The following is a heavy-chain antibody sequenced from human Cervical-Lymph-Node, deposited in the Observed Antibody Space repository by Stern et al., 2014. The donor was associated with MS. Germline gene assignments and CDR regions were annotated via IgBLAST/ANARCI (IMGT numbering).Heavy chain of an antibody. CDR2: LIPFFGAT. CDR3: ALRRSYYVY. D-gene: IGHD4-11*01. Sequence: QVQLVQSGSEVKKPGSSVIVSCKLSGDTFSNYALSWVRQAPGQGLEWVGGLIPFFGATRYGQKFQGRVTIPPEESTGTAFMELSNLTSDDTAVYYCALRRSYYVYWGQGTLITVSS. J-gene: IGHJ4*02. V-gene: IGHV1-69*13. CDR1: GDTFSNYA.